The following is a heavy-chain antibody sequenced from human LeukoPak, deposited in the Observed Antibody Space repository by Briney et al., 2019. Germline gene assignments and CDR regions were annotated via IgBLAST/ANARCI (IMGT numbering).Heavy chain of an antibody. V-gene: IGHV3-23*01. CDR2: ISGGGGST. CDR1: GFTFASSA. CDR3: AKGHGYYYYYGMDV. Sequence: GGSLRLSRAASGFTFASSAMNWVRQAPGKGLEWVSAISGGGGSTDYADSVKGRFTISRDNSKNTLSLQMNSLRAEDTAVYYCAKGHGYYYYYGMDVWGQGTTVTVSS. J-gene: IGHJ6*02.